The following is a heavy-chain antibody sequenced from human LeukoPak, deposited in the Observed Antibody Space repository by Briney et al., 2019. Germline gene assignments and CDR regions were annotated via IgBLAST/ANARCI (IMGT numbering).Heavy chain of an antibody. D-gene: IGHD6-13*01. CDR2: IYYSGST. V-gene: IGHV4-59*01. CDR3: ARDGAATGNWFDP. Sequence: SETLSLTCTVSGGSISSYYWSWIRQPPGKGLEWIGYIYYSGSTNYNPSLKSRVTISVDTSKNQFSLKLSSVTAADTAVYYCARDGAATGNWFDPWGQGTLVTVSS. CDR1: GGSISSYY. J-gene: IGHJ5*02.